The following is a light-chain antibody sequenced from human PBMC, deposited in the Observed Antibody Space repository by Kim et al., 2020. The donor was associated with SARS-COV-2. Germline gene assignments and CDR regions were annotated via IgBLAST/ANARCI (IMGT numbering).Light chain of an antibody. CDR1: QSSSW. CDR3: QQYNSYPWT. CDR2: KAS. V-gene: IGKV1-5*03. J-gene: IGKJ1*01. Sequence: DIQMTQSPSTLSASVGDRVTITCRASQSSSWLAWYQQKPGKAPKLLIYKASSLESGVPSRFSGSGSGTEFILTISSLQPDDFATYYCQQYNSYPWTFGQGTKVDIK.